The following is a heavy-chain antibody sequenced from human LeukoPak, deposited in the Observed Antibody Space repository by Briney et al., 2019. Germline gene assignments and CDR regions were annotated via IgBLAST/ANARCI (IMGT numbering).Heavy chain of an antibody. CDR3: ARHYGP. CDR2: IYYSGST. Sequence: ASETLSLTCTVSGGSISSYYWSWIRQPPGKGLEWIGYIYYSGSTNYNPSLKSRVTISVDASKNQFPLKLNSVTATDTAVYYCARHYGPWGQGTLVTVSS. V-gene: IGHV4-59*08. CDR1: GGSISSYY. J-gene: IGHJ4*02. D-gene: IGHD3-10*01.